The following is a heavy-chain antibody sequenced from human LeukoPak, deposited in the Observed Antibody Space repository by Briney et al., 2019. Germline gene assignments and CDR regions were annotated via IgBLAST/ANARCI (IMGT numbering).Heavy chain of an antibody. D-gene: IGHD1-26*01. Sequence: GGSLRLSCAASGFTFSSYGMHWVRQAPGKGLEWVAVISYDGSNKYYADSVKGRFTISRDNAKNSLYLQMNSLRAEDTAVYYCASEGAEWGQGTLVTVSS. J-gene: IGHJ4*02. CDR1: GFTFSSYG. V-gene: IGHV3-30*03. CDR2: ISYDGSNK. CDR3: ASEGAE.